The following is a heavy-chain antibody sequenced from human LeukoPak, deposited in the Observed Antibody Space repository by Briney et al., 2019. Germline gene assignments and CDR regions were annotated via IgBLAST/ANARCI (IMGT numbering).Heavy chain of an antibody. J-gene: IGHJ3*02. V-gene: IGHV1-46*01. CDR1: GYTFTRYG. CDR3: ARQRITIFGVVRNAFDI. D-gene: IGHD3-3*01. CDR2: INPSGGST. Sequence: ASVKVSCKTSGYTFTRYGINWVRQAPGQGLEWMGIINPSGGSTSYAQKFQGRVTMTRDMSTSTVYMELSSLRSEDTAVYYCARQRITIFGVVRNAFDIWGQGTMVTVSS.